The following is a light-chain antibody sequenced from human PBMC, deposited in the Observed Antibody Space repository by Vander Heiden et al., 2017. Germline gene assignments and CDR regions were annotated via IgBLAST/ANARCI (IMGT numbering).Light chain of an antibody. CDR3: QQYQRTPRT. J-gene: IGKJ4*02. CDR2: GAS. Sequence: IVMTQSPASLAVSLGETATINCTSSQRILYTPNTNNSLAWYQQKPGKAPRLLIYGASTRESGVPERFSGSGSGTDFTLTISSLQAEDLAVYYCQQYQRTPRTFGGGTRVEI. V-gene: IGKV4-1*01. CDR1: QRILYTPNTNNS.